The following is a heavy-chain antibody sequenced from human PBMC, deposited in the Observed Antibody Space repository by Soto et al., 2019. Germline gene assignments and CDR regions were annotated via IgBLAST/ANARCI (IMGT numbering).Heavy chain of an antibody. Sequence: GGSLRLSCAASGFTFSSYGMHWVRQAPGKGLEWVAVIWYDGSNKYYADSVKGRFTISRDNSKNTLYLQMNSLRAEDTAVYYCARVSRMVRGVHNGMDVWGQGTTVTVSS. CDR2: IWYDGSNK. J-gene: IGHJ6*02. CDR1: GFTFSSYG. CDR3: ARVSRMVRGVHNGMDV. D-gene: IGHD3-10*01. V-gene: IGHV3-33*01.